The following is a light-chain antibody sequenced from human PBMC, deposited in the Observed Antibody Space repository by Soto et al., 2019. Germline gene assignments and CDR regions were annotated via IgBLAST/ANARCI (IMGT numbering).Light chain of an antibody. Sequence: IVLTQSPGTLSLSPGEGATLSCRASQSVSNNYLAWYQQKPGQAPRLVISGASSRATAIPDRFSGSGSGTDFTLTISGLEPEDFAVYYCQQYGTSPRTFGQGTKVDIK. CDR2: GAS. CDR3: QQYGTSPRT. V-gene: IGKV3-20*01. CDR1: QSVSNNY. J-gene: IGKJ1*01.